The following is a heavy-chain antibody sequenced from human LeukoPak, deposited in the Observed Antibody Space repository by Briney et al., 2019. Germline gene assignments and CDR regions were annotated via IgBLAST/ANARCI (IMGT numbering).Heavy chain of an antibody. J-gene: IGHJ5*02. Sequence: ASVKVSCKASGYTFTSYGISWVRQAPGQGLEWMGWISAYNGNTNYAQKLQGRVTMTTDTSTSTAYMELRSLRSDDTAVYYCARDPTPYYDFWSGYYRRGFDPWGQGTLVTVSS. CDR2: ISAYNGNT. CDR1: GYTFTSYG. CDR3: ARDPTPYYDFWSGYYRRGFDP. D-gene: IGHD3-3*01. V-gene: IGHV1-18*01.